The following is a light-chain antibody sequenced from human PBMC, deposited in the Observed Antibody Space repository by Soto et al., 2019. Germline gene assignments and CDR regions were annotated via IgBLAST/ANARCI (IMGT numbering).Light chain of an antibody. CDR2: EVT. CDR1: SSDVGNYNY. V-gene: IGLV2-8*01. J-gene: IGLJ2*01. Sequence: QSALTQPPSASGSPGHSVTISCTGTSSDVGNYNYVSWYQQHPGKAPKLLIYEVTKRPSGVPDRFSGSKSDNTASLTVSGLQAEDEADYYCISYAGSDNLVVGGGTKLTVL. CDR3: ISYAGSDNLV.